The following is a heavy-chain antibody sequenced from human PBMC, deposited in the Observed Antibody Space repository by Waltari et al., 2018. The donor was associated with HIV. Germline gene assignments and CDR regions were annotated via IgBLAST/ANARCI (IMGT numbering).Heavy chain of an antibody. CDR1: GLTLSDHY. Sequence: EVQLVESGGGLVQPGGSLRLPCAASGLTLSDHYMGWVRQAPGKGLEWVGRSRRNANGDTTEYAASVEGRFSISRDEASNSAYLQMNSLKTEDTAVYFCGRGAAGSVSDYWGPGTLVTVSS. D-gene: IGHD2-15*01. CDR3: GRGAAGSVSDY. CDR2: SRRNANGDTT. J-gene: IGHJ4*02. V-gene: IGHV3-72*01.